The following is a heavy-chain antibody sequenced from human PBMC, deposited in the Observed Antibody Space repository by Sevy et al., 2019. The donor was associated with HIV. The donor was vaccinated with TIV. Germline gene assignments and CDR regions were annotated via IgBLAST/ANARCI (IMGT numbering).Heavy chain of an antibody. J-gene: IGHJ4*02. CDR3: ARAGVPSQYRVHPRLYFDY. V-gene: IGHV3-30*04. CDR1: GFALNTYA. Sequence: GGSLRLSCAASGFALNTYAMHWVRQTPAKGLEWMAVISYDGENTYYADSVKDRFTISKDNSKNTLYLQMNSLTTEDTAIYYCARAGVPSQYRVHPRLYFDYWGQGTLVTVSS. D-gene: IGHD1-1*01. CDR2: ISYDGENT.